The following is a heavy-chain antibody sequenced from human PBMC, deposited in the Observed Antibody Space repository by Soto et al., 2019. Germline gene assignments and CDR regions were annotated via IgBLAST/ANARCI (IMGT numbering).Heavy chain of an antibody. Sequence: PSQTLSLTCAISGDSVSSNSAAWNWIRRSPSRGLEWLGRTYCRSKWYNDYAISVRSRITINPDTSKNQFSLQLNSVTPEDTAVYYCARGDYYDTSGYYFGYWGQGTLVTAPQ. J-gene: IGHJ4*02. V-gene: IGHV6-1*01. CDR3: ARGDYYDTSGYYFGY. CDR2: TYCRSKWYN. CDR1: GDSVSSNSAA. D-gene: IGHD3-22*01.